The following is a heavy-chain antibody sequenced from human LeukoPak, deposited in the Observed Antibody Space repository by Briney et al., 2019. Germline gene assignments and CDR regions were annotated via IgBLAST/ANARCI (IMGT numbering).Heavy chain of an antibody. J-gene: IGHJ4*02. D-gene: IGHD3-10*01. Sequence: GGSLRLSCAASGFTFSSYGMHWVRQAPGKGLEWVAVISYDGSNKYYADSVKGRFTISRDNSKNTLYLQMNSLRAEDTAVYYCAKGPYYYGSGSPGPRIEYPGGFDYWGQGTLVTVSS. V-gene: IGHV3-30*18. CDR1: GFTFSSYG. CDR2: ISYDGSNK. CDR3: AKGPYYYGSGSPGPRIEYPGGFDY.